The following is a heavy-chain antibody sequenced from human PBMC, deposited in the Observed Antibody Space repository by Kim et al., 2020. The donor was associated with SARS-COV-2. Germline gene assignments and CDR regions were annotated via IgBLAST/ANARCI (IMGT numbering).Heavy chain of an antibody. J-gene: IGHJ4*02. CDR3: ARSSGGTFDY. CDR2: GIT. Sequence: GITNFADAGKGRFSISRDTPKNTVYLQLTSLRPEDTAVYYCARSSGGTFDYWGQGTLVTVSS. V-gene: IGHV3-53*01. D-gene: IGHD1-1*01.